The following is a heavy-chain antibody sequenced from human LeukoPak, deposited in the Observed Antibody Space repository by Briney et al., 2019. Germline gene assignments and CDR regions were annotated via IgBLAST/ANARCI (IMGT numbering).Heavy chain of an antibody. D-gene: IGHD2-15*01. CDR3: ARERTLTSCYDY. J-gene: IGHJ4*02. CDR2: INPNSGGT. CDR1: GYTFAGYY. Sequence: ASVKVSCKASGYTFAGYYMHWVRQAPGQGLEWMGWINPNSGGTNYAQKFQGRVTMTRDTSISTAYMELSRLRSDDTAVYYCARERTLTSCYDYWGQENLVTVSS. V-gene: IGHV1-2*02.